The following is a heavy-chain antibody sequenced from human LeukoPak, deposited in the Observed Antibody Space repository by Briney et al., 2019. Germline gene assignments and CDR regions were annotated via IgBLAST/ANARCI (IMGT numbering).Heavy chain of an antibody. CDR3: ARDRERYSYGFSIDY. Sequence: GASVKVSCKASGYTFTGYYMHWVRQAPGQGLEWMGRINPNSGGTNYAQKFQGRVTMTRDTSISTAYMELSRLRSEDTAVYYCARDRERYSYGFSIDYWGQGTLVTVSS. V-gene: IGHV1-2*06. D-gene: IGHD5-18*01. J-gene: IGHJ4*02. CDR2: INPNSGGT. CDR1: GYTFTGYY.